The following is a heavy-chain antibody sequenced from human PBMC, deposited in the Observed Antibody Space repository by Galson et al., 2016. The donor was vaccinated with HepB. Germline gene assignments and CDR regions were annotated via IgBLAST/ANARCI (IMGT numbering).Heavy chain of an antibody. CDR1: GLTFNRYA. V-gene: IGHV3-23*01. CDR2: IRSRGAT. D-gene: IGHD3/OR15-3a*01. CDR3: AKPLRMDSFTMTVLVKTLGSFDV. Sequence: SLRLSCAVSGLTFNRYAMTWVRQAPGMPLEWVSTIRSRGATYYADSAQGRFTISRDNSENMVYLQMRRLRAEDTAVYFCAKPLRMDSFTMTVLVKTLGSFDVWGQGTMVTVA. J-gene: IGHJ3*01.